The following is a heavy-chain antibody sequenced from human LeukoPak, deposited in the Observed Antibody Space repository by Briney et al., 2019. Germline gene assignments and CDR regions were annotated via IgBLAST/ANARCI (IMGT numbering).Heavy chain of an antibody. CDR3: ARAPFGPFDY. CDR1: GFTFSSYS. CDR2: ISSGSSYI. J-gene: IGHJ4*02. D-gene: IGHD3-3*01. V-gene: IGHV3-21*01. Sequence: GGSLRLSCAASGFTFSSYSMNWVRQAPGKGLEWVSSISSGSSYIYYADSVKGRFTISRDNAKNSLYLQMNSLRAEDTAVYYCARAPFGPFDYWGQGTLVTVSS.